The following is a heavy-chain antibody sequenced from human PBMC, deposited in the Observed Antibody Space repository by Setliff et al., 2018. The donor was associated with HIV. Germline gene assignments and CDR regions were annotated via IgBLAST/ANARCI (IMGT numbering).Heavy chain of an antibody. D-gene: IGHD3-16*01. CDR2: IYYTGTT. Sequence: SETLSLTCIVSGDSINSHYWSWIRQPPGKGLEWIGSIYYTGTTNYNPSLKSRVTISLYTSKNRFSLKLSSVTAADTAVYYCARGGDGYYNNWGWGILVTVSS. CDR3: ARGGDGYYNN. J-gene: IGHJ4*02. CDR1: GDSINSHY. V-gene: IGHV4-59*11.